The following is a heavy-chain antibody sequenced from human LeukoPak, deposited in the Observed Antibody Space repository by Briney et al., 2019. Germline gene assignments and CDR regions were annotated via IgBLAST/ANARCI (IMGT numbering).Heavy chain of an antibody. CDR1: GGTFSSYA. V-gene: IGHV1-69*13. J-gene: IGHJ4*02. CDR3: ARGVNYGDPSGYFDY. D-gene: IGHD4-17*01. CDR2: IIPIFGTA. Sequence: ASVKVSCKASGGTFSSYAISWVRQAPGQGLEWMGGIIPIFGTANYAQKFQGRVTITADESTSTAYMELSSLRSEDTAVYYCARGVNYGDPSGYFDYWGQGTLVTVSS.